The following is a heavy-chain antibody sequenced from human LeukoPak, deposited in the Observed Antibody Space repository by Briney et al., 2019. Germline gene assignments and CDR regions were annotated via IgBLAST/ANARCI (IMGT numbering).Heavy chain of an antibody. J-gene: IGHJ4*02. CDR2: IYTSGST. Sequence: SETLSLTCTVSGGSISIYYWSWIRQPAGKGLEWIGRIYTSGSTNYNPSLKSRVTMSVDTSKNQFSLRLSSVTAADTAIYYCARDLAVAAAGIFDCWGQGTLVTVSS. CDR3: ARDLAVAAAGIFDC. V-gene: IGHV4-4*07. CDR1: GGSISIYY. D-gene: IGHD6-13*01.